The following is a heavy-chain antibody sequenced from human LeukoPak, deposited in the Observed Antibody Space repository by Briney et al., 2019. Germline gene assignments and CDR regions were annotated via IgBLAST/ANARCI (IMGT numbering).Heavy chain of an antibody. D-gene: IGHD4-23*01. CDR2: IKSDGSSI. CDR1: GFTFSTYW. Sequence: PGGSLRLSCAASGFTFSTYWMHWVRQAPGKGLVWVSRIKSDGSSIMYADSVRGRFTISRDNAKNTLYLQMNSLRAEDTAVYYCARDLDYGGRSNFDHWGQGTLVTASS. V-gene: IGHV3-74*03. CDR3: ARDLDYGGRSNFDH. J-gene: IGHJ4*02.